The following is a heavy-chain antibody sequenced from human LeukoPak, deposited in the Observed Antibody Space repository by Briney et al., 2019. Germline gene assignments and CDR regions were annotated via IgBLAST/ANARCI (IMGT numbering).Heavy chain of an antibody. Sequence: SETLSLTCTVFGGSISSCYWSWIRQPPGKGLEWIGSIYTSGSTNYNPSLKSRVTISVDTSKIQFSLKLSSVTAADTAVYYCARQLTYYYDSSGFDAFDIWGQGTMVTVSS. D-gene: IGHD3-22*01. J-gene: IGHJ3*02. CDR2: IYTSGST. V-gene: IGHV4-4*09. CDR3: ARQLTYYYDSSGFDAFDI. CDR1: GGSISSCY.